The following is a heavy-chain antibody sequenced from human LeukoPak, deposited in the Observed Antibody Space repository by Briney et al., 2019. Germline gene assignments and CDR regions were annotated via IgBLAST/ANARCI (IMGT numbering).Heavy chain of an antibody. CDR1: GFTFSAFG. J-gene: IGHJ6*02. V-gene: IGHV3-74*01. Sequence: GGSLRLSCAASGFTFSAFGMHWVRRIPGKGLVGVSNINDDGDTTSYADSVRGRFTISRDNAKNTLYLQMNSLRAEDTAVYYCARGNYYNMDVWGQGTTVTVSS. CDR2: INDDGDTT. CDR3: ARGNYYNMDV.